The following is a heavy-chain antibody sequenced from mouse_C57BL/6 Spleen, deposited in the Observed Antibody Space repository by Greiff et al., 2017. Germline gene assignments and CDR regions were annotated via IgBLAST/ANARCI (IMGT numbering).Heavy chain of an antibody. CDR2: IYPGDGDT. CDR1: GYAFSSYW. V-gene: IGHV1-80*01. J-gene: IGHJ4*01. D-gene: IGHD1-1*01. Sequence: QVQLKQSGAELVKPGASVKISCKASGYAFSSYWLNWVKQRPGKGLEWIGQIYPGDGDTNYNGKFKGKATLTADKSSSTAYMQLSSLTSEDSAVYFCAREGRGIITTVAMDYWGQGTSVTVSS. CDR3: AREGRGIITTVAMDY.